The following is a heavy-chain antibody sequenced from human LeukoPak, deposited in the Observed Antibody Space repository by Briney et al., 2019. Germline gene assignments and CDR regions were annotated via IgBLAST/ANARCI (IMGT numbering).Heavy chain of an antibody. V-gene: IGHV3-23*01. Sequence: GGSLRLSCAASGFTFSSYAMSWVRQAPGKGLEWVSAISGSGGSTYYADSVKGRFTISRDNSKNTPYLQMNSLRAEDTAVYYCAKARYSSSWSPTFDYWGQGTLVTVSS. J-gene: IGHJ4*02. CDR3: AKARYSSSWSPTFDY. D-gene: IGHD6-13*01. CDR2: ISGSGGST. CDR1: GFTFSSYA.